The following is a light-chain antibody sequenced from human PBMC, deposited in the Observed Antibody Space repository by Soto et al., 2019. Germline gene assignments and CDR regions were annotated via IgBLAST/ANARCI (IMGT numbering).Light chain of an antibody. Sequence: QSALTQPPSASGSPGQSVTISCTGTSSDVGGYKYVSWYQQHPGKAPKLMIYEVTKRPSGVPDRFSGSKSGNTASLTVSGLQAEDEADYYCSSYAVSNTLVFGGGTKVTVL. CDR1: SSDVGGYKY. CDR3: SSYAVSNTLV. J-gene: IGLJ2*01. V-gene: IGLV2-8*01. CDR2: EVT.